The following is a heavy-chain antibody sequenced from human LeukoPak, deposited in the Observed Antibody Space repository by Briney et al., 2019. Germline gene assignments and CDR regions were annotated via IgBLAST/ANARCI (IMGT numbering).Heavy chain of an antibody. Sequence: ASVKVSCKASGYTFTSYDINWVRQATGQGLEWMGWMNPNSGNTGYAQKFQGRVTMTRNTSISTAYMELSSLRSEETAVYYCARVEKKRQRSTIFGVVSSLDYYYYYMDVWGKGTTVTVSS. V-gene: IGHV1-8*01. J-gene: IGHJ6*03. CDR1: GYTFTSYD. D-gene: IGHD3-3*01. CDR2: MNPNSGNT. CDR3: ARVEKKRQRSTIFGVVSSLDYYYYYMDV.